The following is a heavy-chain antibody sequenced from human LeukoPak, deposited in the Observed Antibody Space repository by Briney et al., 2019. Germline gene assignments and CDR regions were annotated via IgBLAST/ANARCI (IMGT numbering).Heavy chain of an antibody. J-gene: IGHJ5*01. CDR3: ALAPNSNWFDF. D-gene: IGHD5-24*01. CDR2: IHYSGSS. V-gene: IGHV4-59*03. Sequence: PSETLSLTCTVSGDSISNCYWNWIRQSPGKGLGWIGNIHYSGSSVYNPSLKSRGTISIDTSRKQFFLKLNSVTAADTAVYFCALAPNSNWFDFWGPGTLVTVSS. CDR1: GDSISNCY.